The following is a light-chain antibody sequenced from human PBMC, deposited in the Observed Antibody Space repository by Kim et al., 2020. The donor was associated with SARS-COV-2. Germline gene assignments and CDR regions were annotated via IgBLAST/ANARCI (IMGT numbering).Light chain of an antibody. CDR2: GID. Sequence: GLTVTISCSGSSSNVGINYVYWYQQLPGTAPKLLVYGIDQRPSGVPDRFSGSKSGTSASLAISGLRSEDEADYYCAAWDNSLSAHVFGTGTKVTVL. CDR3: AAWDNSLSAHV. J-gene: IGLJ1*01. V-gene: IGLV1-47*01. CDR1: SSNVGINY.